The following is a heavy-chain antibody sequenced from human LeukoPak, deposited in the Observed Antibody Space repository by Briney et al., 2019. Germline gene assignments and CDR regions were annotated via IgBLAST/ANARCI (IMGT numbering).Heavy chain of an antibody. J-gene: IGHJ4*02. CDR3: ARVSGSGSYYLNGY. CDR1: GYTFTGYY. D-gene: IGHD3-10*01. Sequence: ASVKVSCKASGYTFTGYYMHWVRQAPGQGLEWMGWINPNSGGTNYAQKFQGRVTITADKSTSTAYMELSSLRSEDTAVYYCARVSGSGSYYLNGYWGQGTLVTVSS. CDR2: INPNSGGT. V-gene: IGHV1-2*02.